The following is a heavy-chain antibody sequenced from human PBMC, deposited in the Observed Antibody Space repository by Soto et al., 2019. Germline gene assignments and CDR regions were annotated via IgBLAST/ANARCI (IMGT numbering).Heavy chain of an antibody. CDR3: ARDQLWTPSLYYYYYGMDV. V-gene: IGHV3-48*02. D-gene: IGHD5-18*01. CDR2: ISSSSSTI. Sequence: GGSVRLSCAASGFTFSSYSMNWVRQAPGKGLEWVSYISSSSSTIYYADSVKGRFTISRDNAKNSLYLQMNSLRDEDTAVYYCARDQLWTPSLYYYYYGMDVWGQGTTVTVSS. J-gene: IGHJ6*02. CDR1: GFTFSSYS.